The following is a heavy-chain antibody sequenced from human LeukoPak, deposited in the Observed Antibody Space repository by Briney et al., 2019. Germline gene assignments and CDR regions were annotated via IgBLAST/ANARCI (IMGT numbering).Heavy chain of an antibody. CDR3: ARTDGDYDY. CDR1: GFTVSSNY. J-gene: IGHJ4*02. V-gene: IGHV3-53*01. D-gene: IGHD4-17*01. Sequence: PGGSPRLSCAASGFTVSSNYMSWVRQAPGKGLEWVSVIYSGGSTYYADSVKGRFTISRDNAKNSLYLQMNSLRPEDTAVYYCARTDGDYDYWGQGTLVTVSS. CDR2: IYSGGST.